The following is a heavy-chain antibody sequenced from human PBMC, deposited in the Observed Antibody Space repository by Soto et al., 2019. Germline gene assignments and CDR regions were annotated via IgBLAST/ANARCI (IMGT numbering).Heavy chain of an antibody. CDR1: GFNFRQYA. V-gene: IGHV3-23*01. D-gene: IGHD2-8*01. CDR3: AKGMVPDQ. Sequence: EVQLLESGGGFVQPGGSLRLSCAASGFNFRQYAMVWVRQAPGKGLEWVSAITATATHYADSVKGRFTISKDSSKTTLYLDINSLRVEDTAVYYCAKGMVPDQWGQGTLITVSS. J-gene: IGHJ5*02. CDR2: ITATAT.